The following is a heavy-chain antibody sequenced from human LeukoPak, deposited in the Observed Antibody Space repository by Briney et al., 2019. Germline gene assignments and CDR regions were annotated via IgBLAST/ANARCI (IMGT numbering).Heavy chain of an antibody. V-gene: IGHV4-38-2*02. CDR3: ARAGISLRFLEWLLAPFDY. CDR1: GYSISSGFY. CDR2: IYHSGST. D-gene: IGHD3-3*01. J-gene: IGHJ4*02. Sequence: SETLSLTCTVSGYSISSGFYWGWIRQPPGKGLEWIGSIYHSGSTYYNPSLESRVTISVDTSKNQFSLKVISVTAADTAVYYCARAGISLRFLEWLLAPFDYWGQGTLVTVSS.